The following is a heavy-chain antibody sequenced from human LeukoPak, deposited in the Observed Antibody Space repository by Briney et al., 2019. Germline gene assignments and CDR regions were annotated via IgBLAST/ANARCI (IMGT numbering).Heavy chain of an antibody. CDR1: GFTVSSNY. D-gene: IGHD3-22*01. J-gene: IGHJ4*02. V-gene: IGHV3-66*01. CDR3: ARETMSHDSSGYYLWN. CDR2: IYSGGST. Sequence: GGSLRLSCAASGFTVSSNYMSWVRQAPGKGLEWVSVIYSGGSTYYADSVKGRFTISRDNSKNTLYLQMNSLRAEDTAVYYCARETMSHDSSGYYLWNWGQGTLVTVSS.